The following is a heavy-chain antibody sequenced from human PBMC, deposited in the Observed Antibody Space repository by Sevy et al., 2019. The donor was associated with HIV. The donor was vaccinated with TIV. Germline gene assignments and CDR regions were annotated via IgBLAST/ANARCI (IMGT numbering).Heavy chain of an antibody. Sequence: GGSLRLSCAASGFTVSRNFMSWIRQAPGKGLEWVSIIYSDGTTFYADSVKGRCTISRDNSRNTLYLQMNTLRAEDTAVYYCVGADRPNQGDFWGQGTLVTVSS. J-gene: IGHJ4*02. V-gene: IGHV3-53*01. CDR3: VGADRPNQGDF. CDR1: GFTVSRNF. D-gene: IGHD6-6*01. CDR2: IYSDGTT.